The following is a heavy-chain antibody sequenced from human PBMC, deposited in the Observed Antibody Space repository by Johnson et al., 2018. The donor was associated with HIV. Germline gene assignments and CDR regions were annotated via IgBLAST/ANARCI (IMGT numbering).Heavy chain of an antibody. J-gene: IGHJ3*02. D-gene: IGHD2-8*02. V-gene: IGHV3-20*04. CDR3: AKALLGYCTGGVCYTRIAAAGDAFDI. CDR2: INWNGDSP. Sequence: VQLVESGGGVVRPGGSLRLSCAASGFTFDDYGMSWVRQAPGKGLEWISGINWNGDSPGYADSVKGRFTISRDNAKNSLYLQMNSLRAEDTALYYCAKALLGYCTGGVCYTRIAAAGDAFDIWGQGTMVTVSS. CDR1: GFTFDDYG.